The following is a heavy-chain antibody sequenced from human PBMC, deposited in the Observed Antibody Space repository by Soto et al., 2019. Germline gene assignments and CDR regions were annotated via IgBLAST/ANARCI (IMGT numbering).Heavy chain of an antibody. J-gene: IGHJ4*02. CDR1: GGSVRDGSYY. Sequence: SETLSLTCTVSGGSVRDGSYYWAWLRQPPGKGLEWIGHIYHTGSTIYNPSLKSRVTISIDTSKSQFSLNLNSMTAEDTALYYCAISQARGGRTTFIYWGQGTQVTVSS. CDR3: AISQARGGRTTFIY. CDR2: IYHTGST. V-gene: IGHV4-61*01. D-gene: IGHD3-16*01.